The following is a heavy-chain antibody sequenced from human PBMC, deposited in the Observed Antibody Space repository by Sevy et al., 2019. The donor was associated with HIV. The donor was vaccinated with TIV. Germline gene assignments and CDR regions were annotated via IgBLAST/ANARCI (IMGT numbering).Heavy chain of an antibody. V-gene: IGHV3-30*04. J-gene: IGHJ4*02. CDR2: ISYDGSNK. CDR1: GFTFSSYA. CDR3: ARDSGYCSSTSCDPVPDY. Sequence: GSLRLSCAASGFTFSSYAMHWVRQAPGKGLEWVAVISYDGSNKYYADSVKGRFTISRDNSKNTLYLQMNSLRAEDTAVYYCARDSGYCSSTSCDPVPDYWGQGTLVTVSS. D-gene: IGHD2-2*01.